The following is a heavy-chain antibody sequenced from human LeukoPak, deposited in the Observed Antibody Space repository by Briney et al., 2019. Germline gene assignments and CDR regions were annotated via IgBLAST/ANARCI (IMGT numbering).Heavy chain of an antibody. D-gene: IGHD4-17*01. V-gene: IGHV3-7*01. CDR1: GFTFSSYW. J-gene: IGHJ4*02. Sequence: GGSLRLSCAASGFTFSSYWMGWVRQATGKGLEWVANIKQDGTEKYYVDSVKGRFTISRDNAKNSLYLQMNSLRAEDTAVYYCARAGGSTVSHSDYWGQGTLVTVSS. CDR3: ARAGGSTVSHSDY. CDR2: IKQDGTEK.